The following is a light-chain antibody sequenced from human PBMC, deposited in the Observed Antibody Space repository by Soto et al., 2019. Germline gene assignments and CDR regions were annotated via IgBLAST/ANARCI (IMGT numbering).Light chain of an antibody. V-gene: IGLV2-14*01. CDR3: SSYTSSSPLV. CDR2: DVS. CDR1: SSDVGGYNY. J-gene: IGLJ1*01. Sequence: QSALTQPASVSGSPGQSITTSCTGTSSDVGGYNYVSWYQQHPGKAPKLMIYDVSNRPSGVSNRFSGSKSGNTASLTISGLQAEDEADYYCSSYTSSSPLVFGTGTKFTVL.